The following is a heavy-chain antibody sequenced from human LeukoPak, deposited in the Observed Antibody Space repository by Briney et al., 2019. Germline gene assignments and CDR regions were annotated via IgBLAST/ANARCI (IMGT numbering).Heavy chain of an antibody. Sequence: ASVKVSCKASGYTFTGYYMHWVRQAPGQGLEWMGWINPNSGGTNYAQKFQGRVTMTRDTSISTAYMELSRLRSDDTAVYYCASLRWTPHDYYYYYGMDVWGQGTTVTVSS. J-gene: IGHJ6*02. CDR2: INPNSGGT. CDR3: ASLRWTPHDYYYYYGMDV. D-gene: IGHD1-1*01. V-gene: IGHV1-2*02. CDR1: GYTFTGYY.